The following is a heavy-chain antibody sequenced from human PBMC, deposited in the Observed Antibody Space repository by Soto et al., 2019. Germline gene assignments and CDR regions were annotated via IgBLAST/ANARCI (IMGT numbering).Heavy chain of an antibody. CDR3: ARKPPGTGEFDY. D-gene: IGHD3-16*01. CDR2: ISYSGST. Sequence: QVQLQESGPGLVKPSDTLSLTCAVSGYSISSSNWWGWIRQPPGKGLEWIGYISYSGSTYYNPSLKRRVTMSVDTSNNQFSLKLNSVTVVDTAVYYCARKPPGTGEFDYWGQGTLVTVSS. V-gene: IGHV4-28*01. J-gene: IGHJ4*02. CDR1: GYSISSSNW.